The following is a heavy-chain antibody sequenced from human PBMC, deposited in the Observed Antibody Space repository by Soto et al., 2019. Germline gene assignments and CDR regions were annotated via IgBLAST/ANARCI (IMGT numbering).Heavy chain of an antibody. CDR2: MNPNSGNT. Sequence: QVQLVQSGAEVKKPGASVKVSCKASGYTYTSYDINWVRQATAQGLEWMGWMNPNSGNTGYAQKFQGRVTMTRNTSRSTAYTELSSLRSEDTAVYYCARAYSSSSDWFDLWGQGTLLTVSS. CDR3: ARAYSSSSDWFDL. V-gene: IGHV1-8*01. D-gene: IGHD6-6*01. CDR1: GYTYTSYD. J-gene: IGHJ5*02.